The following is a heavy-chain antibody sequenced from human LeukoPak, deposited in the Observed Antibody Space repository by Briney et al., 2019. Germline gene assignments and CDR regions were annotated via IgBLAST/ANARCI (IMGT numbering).Heavy chain of an antibody. J-gene: IGHJ3*02. CDR1: GGSISSSSYY. CDR3: QGNIPASDI. D-gene: IGHD2/OR15-2a*01. Sequence: SETLSLTCTVSGGSISSSSYYWGWIRQPPGQGLEWIGSIYYSGSTYYNPSLKSRVTISVDTSKNQFSLKLSSVTAADTAVYYCQGNIPASDIWGQGTMVTVSS. V-gene: IGHV4-39*01. CDR2: IYYSGST.